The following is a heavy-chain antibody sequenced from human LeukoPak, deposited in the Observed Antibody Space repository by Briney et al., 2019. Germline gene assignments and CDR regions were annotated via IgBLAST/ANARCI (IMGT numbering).Heavy chain of an antibody. J-gene: IGHJ4*02. Sequence: GGSLRLSCAASGFTLRSYAMSWVRQAPGKGLEWVSTIGGSGSSTYYADSVKGRFTISRDNSKNTLYLQMNSLRAEDTAVYYCATSYCGGDCYSTFAYWGLGTLVTVSS. D-gene: IGHD2-21*02. CDR1: GFTLRSYA. V-gene: IGHV3-23*01. CDR3: ATSYCGGDCYSTFAY. CDR2: IGGSGSST.